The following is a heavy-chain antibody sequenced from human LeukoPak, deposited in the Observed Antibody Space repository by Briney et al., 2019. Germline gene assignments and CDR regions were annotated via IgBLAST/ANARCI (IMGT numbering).Heavy chain of an antibody. D-gene: IGHD5-18*01. CDR1: GFTFSSYS. Sequence: GGSLRLSCAASGFTFSSYSMNWVRQAPGKGLEWVSYISSSSSTIYYADSVKGRFTISRDNAKNSLYLQMNSLRAEDTAVYYCASSRIQLWYALLGYWGQGTLVTVSS. CDR3: ASSRIQLWYALLGY. V-gene: IGHV3-48*01. J-gene: IGHJ4*02. CDR2: ISSSSSTI.